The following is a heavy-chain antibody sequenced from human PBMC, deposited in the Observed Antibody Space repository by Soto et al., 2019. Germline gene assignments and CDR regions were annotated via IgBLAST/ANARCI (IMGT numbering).Heavy chain of an antibody. J-gene: IGHJ6*02. V-gene: IGHV3-11*01. CDR1: GFTFSDYY. D-gene: IGHD3-3*01. CDR2: ISSSGSTI. Sequence: GGSLRLSCAASGFTFSDYYMSWIRQAPGKGLEWVSYISSSGSTIYYADSVKGRFTISRDNAKNSLYLQMNSLRAEDTAVYYCARELNGPPNYDFRSGRMDVWGQGTTVTVSS. CDR3: ARELNGPPNYDFRSGRMDV.